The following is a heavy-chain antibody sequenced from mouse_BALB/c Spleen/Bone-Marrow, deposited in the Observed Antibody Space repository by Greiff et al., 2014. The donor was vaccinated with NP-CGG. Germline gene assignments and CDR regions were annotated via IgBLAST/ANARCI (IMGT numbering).Heavy chain of an antibody. V-gene: IGHV14-4*02. CDR2: IDPENGDT. Sequence: DVQLQESGAELVRSGASVKLSCTASGFNIKDYYMHWVKQRPEQGLEWIGWIDPENGDTEYAPKFQGKATMTADTSSNTAYLQLSSLTSEDTAVYYCNAQNYGYGAWFAYWGQGTLVTASA. J-gene: IGHJ3*01. CDR1: GFNIKDYY. CDR3: NAQNYGYGAWFAY. D-gene: IGHD1-2*01.